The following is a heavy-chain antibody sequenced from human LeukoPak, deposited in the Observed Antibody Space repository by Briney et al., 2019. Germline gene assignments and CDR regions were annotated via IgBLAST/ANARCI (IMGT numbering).Heavy chain of an antibody. CDR2: IYYSRRT. J-gene: IGHJ4*02. V-gene: IGHV4-39*01. CDR1: GGSISSSSYY. D-gene: IGHD3-16*02. Sequence: SETLSLTCTVSGGSISSSSYYWRWIRQPPGKGLEWFGSIYYSRRTYYNPSLKSRVTISVDTSTNQSSLKLSSVTAADTAVYYCARQGGSYRAYWGQGTLVTVSS. CDR3: ARQGGSYRAY.